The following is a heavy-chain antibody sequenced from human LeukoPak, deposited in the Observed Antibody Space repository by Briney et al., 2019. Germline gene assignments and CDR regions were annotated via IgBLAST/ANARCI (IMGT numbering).Heavy chain of an antibody. J-gene: IGHJ4*02. CDR1: GFTFSSYW. D-gene: IGHD2-15*01. V-gene: IGHV3-7*04. CDR3: ARGPSGGNGFSY. Sequence: GGSLRLSCAASGFTFSSYWMSWVRQAPGKGLEWVANIKQDGSERYYVDSVKGRFTISRDDAKNSLYLQMNNLRAVDTAVYYCARGPSGGNGFSYWGLGTLVTVSS. CDR2: IKQDGSER.